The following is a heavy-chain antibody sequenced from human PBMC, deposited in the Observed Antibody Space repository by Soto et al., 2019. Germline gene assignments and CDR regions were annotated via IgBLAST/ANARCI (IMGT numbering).Heavy chain of an antibody. CDR3: AKDLYCSGGSCYLFSYYYYYGMDV. V-gene: IGHV3-30*18. Sequence: LRLSCAASGFTFSSYGMHWVRQAPGKGLEWVAVISYDGSNKYYADSVKGRFTISRDNSKNTLYLQMNSLRAEDTAVYYCAKDLYCSGGSCYLFSYYYYYGMDVWGQGTTVTVSS. CDR2: ISYDGSNK. CDR1: GFTFSSYG. D-gene: IGHD2-15*01. J-gene: IGHJ6*02.